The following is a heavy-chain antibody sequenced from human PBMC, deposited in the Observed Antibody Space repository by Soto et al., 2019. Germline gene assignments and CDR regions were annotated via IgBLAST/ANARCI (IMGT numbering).Heavy chain of an antibody. D-gene: IGHD2-2*01. CDR3: ARSQGSSTSLEIYYYYYYGMDV. CDR1: GGTFSSYA. CDR2: IIPISDTT. V-gene: IGHV1-69*01. J-gene: IGHJ6*02. Sequence: QVQLVQSGAEVKKPGSSVKVSCKASGGTFSSYAISWVRQAPGQGLEWMGGIIPISDTTNYAQKFQGRVTITSDESTSTAFMELRSLRSEDTAVYYCARSQGSSTSLEIYYYYYYGMDVWGQGTTVTVPS.